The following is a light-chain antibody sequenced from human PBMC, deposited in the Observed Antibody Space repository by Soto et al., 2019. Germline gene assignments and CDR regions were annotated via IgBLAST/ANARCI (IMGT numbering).Light chain of an antibody. V-gene: IGLV1-40*01. CDR2: GNS. Sequence: VLTQPPAGSGAPGQRVTISCTGSSSNIGAGYDVHWYQQLPGTAPKLLIYGNSNRPSGVPDRFSGSKSGTSASLAITGLQAEDEADYYCQSYDSSLSGYVFGTGTKVT. CDR1: SSNIGAGYD. CDR3: QSYDSSLSGYV. J-gene: IGLJ1*01.